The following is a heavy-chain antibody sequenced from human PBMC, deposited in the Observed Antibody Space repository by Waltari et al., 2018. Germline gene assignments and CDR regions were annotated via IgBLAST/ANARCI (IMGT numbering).Heavy chain of an antibody. D-gene: IGHD3-3*01. CDR1: GGSISSYY. CDR2: IYYSGST. CDR3: ARADTIHDAFDI. V-gene: IGHV4-59*01. Sequence: QVQLQESGPGLVKPSETLSLTCTVSGGSISSYYWSWIRQPPGKGLEWIGYIYYSGSTNYIPSLKSRVTISVDTSKNQFSLKLSSVTAADTAVYYCARADTIHDAFDIWGQGTMVTVSS. J-gene: IGHJ3*02.